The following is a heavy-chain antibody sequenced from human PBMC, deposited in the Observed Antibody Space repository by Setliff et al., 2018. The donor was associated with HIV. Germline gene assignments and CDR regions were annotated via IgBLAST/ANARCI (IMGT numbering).Heavy chain of an antibody. V-gene: IGHV4-31*03. CDR3: ATRPRIAARPFDY. CDR2: IFHSGDT. D-gene: IGHD6-6*01. CDR1: GVSVGSGDYY. J-gene: IGHJ4*02. Sequence: SETLSLTCSVSGVSVGSGDYYWHWIRQHPEKALEWIGYIFHSGDTYYNPSLKSRISMSVDTSKNQFSLEVTSLTAADTAVYYCATRPRIAARPFDYWGQGMLGTVS.